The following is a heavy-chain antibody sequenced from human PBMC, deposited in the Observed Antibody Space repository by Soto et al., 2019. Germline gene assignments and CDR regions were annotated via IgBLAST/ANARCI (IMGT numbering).Heavy chain of an antibody. CDR3: ASRPPEVNYYGVFDY. Sequence: GGSLRLSCAASGFTFSSYWMTWVRQAPGKGLEWVANIKQDGSEKYYVDSVKGRFTISRDNAKNSLFLQMNSLRAEDTAVYYCASRPPEVNYYGVFDYWGQGTPVTVS. CDR1: GFTFSSYW. CDR2: IKQDGSEK. D-gene: IGHD3-10*01. V-gene: IGHV3-7*03. J-gene: IGHJ4*02.